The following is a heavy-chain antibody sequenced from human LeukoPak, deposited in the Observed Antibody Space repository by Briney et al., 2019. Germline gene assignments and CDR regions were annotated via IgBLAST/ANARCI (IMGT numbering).Heavy chain of an antibody. CDR2: IYHSGST. CDR1: GYSISSGYY. Sequence: SETLSLTCAVSGYSISSGYYWGWIRQPPGKGLEWIGSIYHSGSTYYNPSLKSRVTISVDTSKNQFSLKLSSVTAADTAVYYCTRRLYATIFGVAQMGFDPWGQGTLVTVSS. J-gene: IGHJ5*02. CDR3: TRRLYATIFGVAQMGFDP. V-gene: IGHV4-38-2*01. D-gene: IGHD3-3*01.